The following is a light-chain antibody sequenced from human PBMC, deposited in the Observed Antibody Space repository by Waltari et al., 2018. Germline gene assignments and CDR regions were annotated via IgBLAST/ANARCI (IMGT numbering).Light chain of an antibody. CDR3: QYYGVLPYT. CDR1: QGIPSGY. Sequence: VLTQSPGTLSLSPGEGATLSCRASQGIPSGYLAWYQQRPGQSPRLLIHADSARATGIPDKFSGSGSGTDFTLTISRLDPEDFAVYYCQYYGVLPYTFGPGTRLQIK. J-gene: IGKJ2*01. CDR2: ADS. V-gene: IGKV3-20*01.